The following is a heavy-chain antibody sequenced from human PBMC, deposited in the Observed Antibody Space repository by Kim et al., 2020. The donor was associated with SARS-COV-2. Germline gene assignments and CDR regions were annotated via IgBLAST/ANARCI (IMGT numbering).Heavy chain of an antibody. CDR2: IYYSGST. CDR3: ARHGGIAPAVLWYFDL. CDR1: GGSISSSSYY. V-gene: IGHV4-39*01. Sequence: SETLSLTCTVSGGSISSSSYYWGWIRQPPGKGLEWIGSIYYSGSTYYNPSLKSRVTISVDTSKNQFSLKLSSVTAADTAVYYCARHGGIAPAVLWYFDLWGRGTLVTVSS. J-gene: IGHJ2*01. D-gene: IGHD6-13*01.